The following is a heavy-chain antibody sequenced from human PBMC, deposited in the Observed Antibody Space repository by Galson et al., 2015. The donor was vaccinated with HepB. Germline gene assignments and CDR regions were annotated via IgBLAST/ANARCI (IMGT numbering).Heavy chain of an antibody. D-gene: IGHD3-10*01. CDR3: ARLPRDTGSAQGFDP. Sequence: SVKVSCKASGYTFTSCDINWVRQATGQGLEWMGWMNPNSGNTGYAQKFQGRVTMTRNTSISTAYMELSSLRSEDTAVYYCARLPRDTGSAQGFDPWGQGTLVTVSS. CDR1: GYTFTSCD. CDR2: MNPNSGNT. V-gene: IGHV1-8*01. J-gene: IGHJ5*02.